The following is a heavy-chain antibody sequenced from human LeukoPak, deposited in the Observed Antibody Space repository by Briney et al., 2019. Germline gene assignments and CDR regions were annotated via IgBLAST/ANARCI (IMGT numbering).Heavy chain of an antibody. J-gene: IGHJ3*02. CDR1: GFTFSDYY. V-gene: IGHV3-11*01. Sequence: GGSLRLSCAASGFTFSDYYMSWIRQAPGKGLEWVSYISSSSSTIYYTDSVKGRFTISRDNAKNSLYLQMNSLRAEDTALYYCAKDLDYDLNDAFDIWGQGTMVTVSS. CDR3: AKDLDYDLNDAFDI. D-gene: IGHD3-3*01. CDR2: ISSSSSTI.